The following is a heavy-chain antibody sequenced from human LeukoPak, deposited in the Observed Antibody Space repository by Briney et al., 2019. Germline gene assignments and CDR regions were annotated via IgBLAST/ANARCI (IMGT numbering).Heavy chain of an antibody. J-gene: IGHJ5*02. D-gene: IGHD3-10*01. Sequence: SETLSLTCTVSGGSISSSSWSWIRQSPGKGLECIGYIHYTGSTNYNPSLKSRVTISVETSKNQFSLKLKSVTAADTAVYYCARGGYYGSGNDFRFDPWGQGTLVTVSS. CDR3: ARGGYYGSGNDFRFDP. CDR1: GGSISSSS. V-gene: IGHV4-59*01. CDR2: IHYTGST.